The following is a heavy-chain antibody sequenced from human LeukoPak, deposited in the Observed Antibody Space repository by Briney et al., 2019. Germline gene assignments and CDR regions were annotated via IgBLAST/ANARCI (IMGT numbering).Heavy chain of an antibody. CDR3: ARGSGDSSGYYFDY. CDR2: IYHSGST. J-gene: IGHJ4*02. D-gene: IGHD3-22*01. CDR1: GGSISSGGYS. V-gene: IGHV4-30-2*01. Sequence: SETLSLTCAVSGGSISSGGYSWSWIRQPPGTGLEWIGYIYHSGSTYYNPSLKSRVTISVDRSKNQFSLKLSSVTAADTAVYYCARGSGDSSGYYFDYWGQGTLVTVSS.